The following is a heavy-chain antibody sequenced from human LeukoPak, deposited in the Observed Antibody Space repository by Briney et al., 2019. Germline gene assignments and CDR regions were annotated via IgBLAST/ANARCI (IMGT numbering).Heavy chain of an antibody. Sequence: GGSLRLSCAASGFILSSYGMHWVRQAPGKGLEWVAFSRYDGRNTFYADSVKGRFTISRDNFKNTVFLQMISLRPEDTAVYYCARDIVMVRGVLGYWGQGTLVTVSS. V-gene: IGHV3-30*02. CDR3: ARDIVMVRGVLGY. CDR1: GFILSSYG. CDR2: SRYDGRNT. D-gene: IGHD3-10*01. J-gene: IGHJ4*02.